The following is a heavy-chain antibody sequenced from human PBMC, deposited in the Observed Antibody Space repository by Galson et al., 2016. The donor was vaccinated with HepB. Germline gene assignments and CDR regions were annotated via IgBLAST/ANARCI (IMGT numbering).Heavy chain of an antibody. CDR3: ARLSLDYYYGMDV. J-gene: IGHJ6*02. Sequence: SLRLSCAASGFTFSSYWMSWVRQAPGKGLEWVANIKQDGSEKYYVDSVKGRFTISRDNAKNSLYLQMNSLRAEDTAVYYCARLSLDYYYGMDVWGQGTTVTVSS. CDR1: GFTFSSYW. CDR2: IKQDGSEK. D-gene: IGHD2-2*01. V-gene: IGHV3-7*01.